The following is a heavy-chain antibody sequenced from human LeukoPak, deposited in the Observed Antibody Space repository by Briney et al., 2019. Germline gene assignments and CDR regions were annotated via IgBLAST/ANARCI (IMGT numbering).Heavy chain of an antibody. V-gene: IGHV1-2*02. D-gene: IGHD1/OR15-1a*01. CDR3: TSSEHYQF. J-gene: IGHJ4*02. CDR1: GYTFTGFY. Sequence: ASVKVSCKASGYTFTGFYMYWVRQAPGQGLEWVGWINPNTGDTSYAPKIRGRVSLTRDTSMTTVYMELSELTSADTAVYYCTSSEHYQFWGQGTLVTVSS. CDR2: INPNTGDT.